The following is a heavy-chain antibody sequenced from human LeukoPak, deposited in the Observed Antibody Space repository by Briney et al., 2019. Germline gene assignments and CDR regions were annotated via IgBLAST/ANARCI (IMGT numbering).Heavy chain of an antibody. CDR2: IYYNGDT. V-gene: IGHV4-59*01. CDR3: VRGPYGASISNWFDP. CDR1: GDSITGYS. D-gene: IGHD4/OR15-4a*01. Sequence: SEPLSLTCSVSGDSITGYSWSWIRQTPGKGREWIGYIYYNGDTHYNPSLNSRLSISVDTPNNQFSLNLSSVTAADAAVYYCVRGPYGASISNWFDPWGQGLLVTVSS. J-gene: IGHJ5*02.